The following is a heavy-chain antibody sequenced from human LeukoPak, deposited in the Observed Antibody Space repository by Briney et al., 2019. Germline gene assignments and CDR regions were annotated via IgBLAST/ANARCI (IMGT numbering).Heavy chain of an antibody. CDR3: ARDPSRISGTFDI. J-gene: IGHJ3*02. Sequence: GASVKVSCKASGYTFTGYYMHWVRQAPGQGLEWMGWINPNSGGTSYAQKFQGRVTMTRDTSISTAYMELSRLRSDDTAVYYCARDPSRISGTFDIWGQGTMVTVSS. D-gene: IGHD3-3*01. CDR1: GYTFTGYY. CDR2: INPNSGGT. V-gene: IGHV1-2*02.